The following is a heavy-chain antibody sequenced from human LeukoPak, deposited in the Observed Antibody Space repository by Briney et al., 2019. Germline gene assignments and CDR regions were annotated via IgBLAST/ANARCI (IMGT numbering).Heavy chain of an antibody. CDR1: GGSISSYY. CDR3: AREPPIAVAGTIDY. D-gene: IGHD6-19*01. J-gene: IGHJ4*02. Sequence: PSETLSLTCTVSGGSISSYYWGWIRQPAGKGLEWIGRIYTSGSTNYNPSLKSRVTISVDKSKNQFSLKLSSVTAADTAVYYCAREPPIAVAGTIDYWGQGTLVTVSS. V-gene: IGHV4-4*07. CDR2: IYTSGST.